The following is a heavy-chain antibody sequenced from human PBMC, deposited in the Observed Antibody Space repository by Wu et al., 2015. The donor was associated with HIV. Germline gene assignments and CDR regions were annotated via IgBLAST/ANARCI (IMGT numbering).Heavy chain of an antibody. CDR1: GYTFTGYY. CDR2: INPNSGGT. V-gene: IGHV1-2*02. J-gene: IGHJ3*02. D-gene: IGHD2-15*01. CDR3: ASVDPYRVAHDAFDI. Sequence: QVQLVQSGAEVKKPGASVKVSCKASGYTFTGYYMHWVRQAPGQGLEWMGWINPNSGGTNYAQKFRGRVTMTRDTSISTAYMELSRLRSDDTAVYYCASVDPYRVAHDAFDIWGQGTMVTVSS.